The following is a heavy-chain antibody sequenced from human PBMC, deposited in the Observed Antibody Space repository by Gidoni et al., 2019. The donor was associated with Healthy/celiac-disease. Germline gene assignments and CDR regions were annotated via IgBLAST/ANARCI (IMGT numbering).Heavy chain of an antibody. V-gene: IGHV4-34*01. CDR1: GGSFSGYY. CDR3: ARDEETAMGPLDY. CDR2: INHSGST. D-gene: IGHD5-18*01. Sequence: QVQLQQWGAGLLKPSETLSLSCAVYGGSFSGYYWSWIRKPPGKGLEWTGEINHSGSTNYNPTLKSRVTRSVDTYKNQFSLKLSAVNAADTAVYYCARDEETAMGPLDYWGQGTLVTVSS. J-gene: IGHJ4*02.